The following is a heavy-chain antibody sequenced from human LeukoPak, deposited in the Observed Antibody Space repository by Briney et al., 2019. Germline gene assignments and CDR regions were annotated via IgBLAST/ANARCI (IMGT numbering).Heavy chain of an antibody. CDR1: GASISSSY. CDR2: IYYSGST. Sequence: SSETLSLTCTVSGASISSSYWSWIRQPPGKGLEWIGYIYYSGSTNYNPSLNSRVTTSIDTSMNQLSLTLVSVTAADTAVYFCARHHDGGPKLRLDFWGLGVLVTVSS. CDR3: ARHHDGGPKLRLDF. D-gene: IGHD2-15*01. V-gene: IGHV4-59*08. J-gene: IGHJ4*02.